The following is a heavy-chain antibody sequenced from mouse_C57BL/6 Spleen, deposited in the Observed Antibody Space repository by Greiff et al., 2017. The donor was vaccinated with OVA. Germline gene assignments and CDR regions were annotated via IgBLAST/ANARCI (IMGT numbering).Heavy chain of an antibody. Sequence: EVKLMESGEGLVKPGGSLKLSCAASGFTFSSYAMSWVRQTPEKRLAWVAYISSGGDYIYYADTVKGRFTIARANARNTLYLQMSSLKSEDTAMYYWTRDQDYGSSPWYFDVWGTGTTVTVSS. CDR2: ISSGGDYI. V-gene: IGHV5-9-1*02. CDR1: GFTFSSYA. CDR3: TRDQDYGSSPWYFDV. D-gene: IGHD1-1*01. J-gene: IGHJ1*03.